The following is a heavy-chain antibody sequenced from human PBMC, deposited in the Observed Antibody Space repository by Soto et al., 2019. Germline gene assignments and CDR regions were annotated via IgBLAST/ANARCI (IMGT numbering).Heavy chain of an antibody. D-gene: IGHD1-26*01. J-gene: IGHJ4*02. V-gene: IGHV3-11*05. Sequence: GSLRLSCAASGFTFSDYYMSWIRQAPGKGLEWVSYISSSSSYTNYADSVKGRFTISRDNAKNSLYLQMNSLRAEDTAVYYCASEGGSYPGSTAYYFDYWGQGTQVTVSS. CDR1: GFTFSDYY. CDR3: ASEGGSYPGSTAYYFDY. CDR2: ISSSSSYT.